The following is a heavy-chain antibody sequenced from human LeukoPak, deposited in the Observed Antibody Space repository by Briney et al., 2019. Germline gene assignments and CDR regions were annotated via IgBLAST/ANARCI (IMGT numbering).Heavy chain of an antibody. CDR2: ISESAGGT. CDR3: AKRGIVIRGVLIIGFHKEAYYFDY. V-gene: IGHV3-23*01. Sequence: PGGSLRLSCVVSGITVSNYAMSWVRQAPGKGLEWVSGISESAGGTKYADSVKGRFPISRDNSLNTVYLQMNSLRAEDTAVYFCAKRGIVIRGVLIIGFHKEAYYFDYWGQGILVTVSS. CDR1: GITVSNYA. J-gene: IGHJ4*02. D-gene: IGHD3-10*01.